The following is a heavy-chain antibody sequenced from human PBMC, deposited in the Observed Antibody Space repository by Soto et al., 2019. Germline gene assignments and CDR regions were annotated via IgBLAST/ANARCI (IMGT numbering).Heavy chain of an antibody. J-gene: IGHJ4*02. CDR3: AKALPSNRPVAGIDYFDY. CDR2: ISYDGSNK. Sequence: GGSLRLSCAASGFTFSSYGMHWVRQAPGKGLEWVAVISYDGSNKYYADSVKGRFTISRDNSKNTLYLQMNSLRAEDTAVYYCAKALPSNRPVAGIDYFDYWGQGTLVTVSS. D-gene: IGHD6-19*01. V-gene: IGHV3-30*18. CDR1: GFTFSSYG.